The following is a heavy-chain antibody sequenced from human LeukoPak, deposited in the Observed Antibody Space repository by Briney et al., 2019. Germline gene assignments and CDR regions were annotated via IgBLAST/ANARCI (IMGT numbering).Heavy chain of an antibody. Sequence: GGSLRLSCAASGFTFSLYWMNWVRGAPGKGLEWVANIKQDGREKNYVDSVKGRFTISRDNAKNSLYLQMNNLRVEDTAWYYCVKDLYTTSYYFDYWGQGTLVTVSS. J-gene: IGHJ4*02. D-gene: IGHD6-6*01. V-gene: IGHV3-7*03. CDR2: IKQDGREK. CDR1: GFTFSLYW. CDR3: VKDLYTTSYYFDY.